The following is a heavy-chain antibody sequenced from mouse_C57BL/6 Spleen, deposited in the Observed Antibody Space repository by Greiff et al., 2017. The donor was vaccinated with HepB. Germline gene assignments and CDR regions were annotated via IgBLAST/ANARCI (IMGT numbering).Heavy chain of an antibody. CDR1: GYTFTSYW. CDR2: IYPGSGST. Sequence: QVQLQQSGAELVKPGASVKMSCKASGYTFTSYWITWVKQRPGQGLEWIGDIYPGSGSTNYNEKFKSKATLTVDTSSSTAYMQLSSLTSEDSAVYYCALITTVVAPYYFDYWGQGTTLTVSS. D-gene: IGHD1-1*01. J-gene: IGHJ2*01. CDR3: ALITTVVAPYYFDY. V-gene: IGHV1-55*01.